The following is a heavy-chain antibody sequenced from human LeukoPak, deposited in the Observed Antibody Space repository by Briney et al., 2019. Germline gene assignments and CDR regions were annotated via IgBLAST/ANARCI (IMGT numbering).Heavy chain of an antibody. Sequence: ASVKVPCKASGYTFTSYYMHWVRQAPGQGLEWMGIINPSGGSTSYAQKFQGRVTMTRDTSTSTVYMELSSLRSEDTAVYYCARDRVLWFGDPQGMDVWGQGTTVTVSS. CDR3: ARDRVLWFGDPQGMDV. V-gene: IGHV1-46*01. D-gene: IGHD3-10*01. CDR2: INPSGGST. CDR1: GYTFTSYY. J-gene: IGHJ6*02.